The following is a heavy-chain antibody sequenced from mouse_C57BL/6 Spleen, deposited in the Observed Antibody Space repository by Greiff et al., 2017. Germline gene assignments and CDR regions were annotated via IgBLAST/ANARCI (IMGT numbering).Heavy chain of an antibody. Sequence: QVQLQQPGTELVKPGASVKLSCKASGYTFTSYWMHWVKPRPGQGLEWIGNINPSNGGTNYNEKFKSKATLTVDKSSSTAYMQLSSLTSEDSAVYYCAREGIYYGPVFDYWGQGTTLTVSS. J-gene: IGHJ2*01. D-gene: IGHD2-1*01. CDR1: GYTFTSYW. CDR3: AREGIYYGPVFDY. CDR2: INPSNGGT. V-gene: IGHV1-53*01.